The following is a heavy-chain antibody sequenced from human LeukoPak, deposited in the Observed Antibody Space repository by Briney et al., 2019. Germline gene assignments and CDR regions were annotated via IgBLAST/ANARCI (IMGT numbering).Heavy chain of an antibody. Sequence: GASVRVSCKASGRSFSSYAISWVRQAPGRGLEWMGGITPVFGTAKYAQRFQGRVTISADDSTSTAYLEVTKVTSEDTAVYYCARGSASNWPVDIWGQGTLITVSS. V-gene: IGHV1-69*13. CDR2: ITPVFGTA. CDR1: GRSFSSYA. D-gene: IGHD6-13*01. CDR3: ARGSASNWPVDI. J-gene: IGHJ4*02.